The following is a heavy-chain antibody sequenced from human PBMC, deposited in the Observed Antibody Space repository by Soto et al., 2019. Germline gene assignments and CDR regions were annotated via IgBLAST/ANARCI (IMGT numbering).Heavy chain of an antibody. Sequence: GGSLRLSCAASGFTFSSYWMNWVRQAPGKGLVWVSQINSDGSSTKYADSVKGRFTISRDNAKNTLYLQMNSLRAEDTAVYYCARGGSSSDNGMDVWGQGTTVTVSS. V-gene: IGHV3-74*01. CDR2: INSDGSST. D-gene: IGHD3-16*01. CDR1: GFTFSSYW. J-gene: IGHJ6*02. CDR3: ARGGSSSDNGMDV.